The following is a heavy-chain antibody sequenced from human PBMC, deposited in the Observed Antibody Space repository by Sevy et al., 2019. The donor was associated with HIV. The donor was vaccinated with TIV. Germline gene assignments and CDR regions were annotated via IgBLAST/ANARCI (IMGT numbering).Heavy chain of an antibody. CDR3: ARGPDWELTSFLSH. J-gene: IGHJ4*02. D-gene: IGHD3-9*01. Sequence: GGSLRLSCAASGFTFRTYAFHWVRQTPGRELEWIGLISSNGDNAFYANSVRGRFTISRDNSMNTLYLQMTSLTPDDTAVYYCARGPDWELTSFLSHWGQGTLVTVSS. CDR2: ISSNGDNA. CDR1: GFTFRTYA. V-gene: IGHV3-30-3*01.